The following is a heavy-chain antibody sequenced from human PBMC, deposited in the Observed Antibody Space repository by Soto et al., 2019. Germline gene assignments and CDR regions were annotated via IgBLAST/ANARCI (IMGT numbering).Heavy chain of an antibody. D-gene: IGHD2-2*01. Sequence: PGGSLRFSCASSGFTFRRYGMNWLRQAPGKGLEWVASISISTSYVYYADSVKGRFSTSRDNAKNILYLEMYGLRTEDTAVYYCARDPSEGRVGNWFESWGQGTLVTVSS. CDR2: ISISTSYV. V-gene: IGHV3-21*06. CDR1: GFTFRRYG. J-gene: IGHJ5*01. CDR3: ARDPSEGRVGNWFES.